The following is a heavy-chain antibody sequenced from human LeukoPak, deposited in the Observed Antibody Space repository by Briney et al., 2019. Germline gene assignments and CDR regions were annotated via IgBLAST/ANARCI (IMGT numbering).Heavy chain of an antibody. CDR1: GFTFSSYG. CDR3: ATDYYDSSGLDI. V-gene: IGHV3-30*02. CDR2: IRYDGSNK. J-gene: IGHJ3*02. D-gene: IGHD3-22*01. Sequence: PGGSLRPSCAASGFTFSSYGMHWVRQAPGKGLEWVAFIRYDGSNKYYADSVKGRFTISRDNSKNTLYLQMNSLRAEDTAVYYCATDYYDSSGLDIWGQGTMVTVSS.